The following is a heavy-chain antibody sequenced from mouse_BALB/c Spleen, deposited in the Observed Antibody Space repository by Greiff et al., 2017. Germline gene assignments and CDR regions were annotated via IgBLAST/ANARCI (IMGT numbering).Heavy chain of an antibody. CDR2: ISYDGSN. V-gene: IGHV3-6*02. Sequence: EVKLVESGPGLVKPSQSLSLTCSVTGYSITSGYYWNWIRQFPGNKLEWMGYISYDGSNNYNPSLKNRISITRDTSKNQFFLKLNSVTTEDTATYYCARGDGSSYERGYYAMDYWGQGTSVTVSS. D-gene: IGHD1-1*01. CDR3: ARGDGSSYERGYYAMDY. J-gene: IGHJ4*01. CDR1: GYSITSGYY.